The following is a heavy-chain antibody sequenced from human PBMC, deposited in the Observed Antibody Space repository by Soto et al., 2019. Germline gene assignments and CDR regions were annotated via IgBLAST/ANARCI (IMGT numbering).Heavy chain of an antibody. Sequence: QVQLVESGGGVVQPGRSLRLSCAASGFTFSSYGMHWVRQAPGKGLEWVAVIWYDGSNKYYADSVKGRFTISRDNSKNTLYLQMNSLRAEDKAVYYCAREGRANDAFDIWGQGTMVTVSS. CDR2: IWYDGSNK. CDR3: AREGRANDAFDI. J-gene: IGHJ3*02. V-gene: IGHV3-33*01. CDR1: GFTFSSYG.